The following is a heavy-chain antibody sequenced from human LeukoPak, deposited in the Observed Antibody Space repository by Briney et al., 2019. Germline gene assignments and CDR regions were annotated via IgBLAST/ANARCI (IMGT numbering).Heavy chain of an antibody. CDR2: ISESGSTK. D-gene: IGHD3-10*01. Sequence: GGSLRLSCAASGFTFSDYYMSWIRQAPGKGLEWISYISESGSTKYYADSVKGRFTISRDNAKNSLFLQMNSLRADDTAVYYCAREHRGWSYYMDAWGEGTTVTVSS. CDR3: AREHRGWSYYMDA. J-gene: IGHJ6*03. V-gene: IGHV3-11*01. CDR1: GFTFSDYY.